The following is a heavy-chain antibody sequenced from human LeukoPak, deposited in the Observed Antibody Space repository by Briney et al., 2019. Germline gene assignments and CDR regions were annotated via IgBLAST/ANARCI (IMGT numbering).Heavy chain of an antibody. V-gene: IGHV4-34*01. CDR3: ARGEPANWFDP. CDR1: GGSFSGYY. D-gene: IGHD1-14*01. Sequence: SETLSLTCAVYGGSFSGYYWSWSRQPPGKGLEWIGEINHSGSTNYNPSLKSRVTISVDTSKNQFSLKLSSVTAADTAVYYCARGEPANWFDPWGQGTLVTVSS. CDR2: INHSGST. J-gene: IGHJ5*02.